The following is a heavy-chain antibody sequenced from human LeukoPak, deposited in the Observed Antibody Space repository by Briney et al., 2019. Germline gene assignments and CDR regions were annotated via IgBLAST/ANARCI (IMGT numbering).Heavy chain of an antibody. CDR3: ARGPANSGYGVDY. D-gene: IGHD5-12*01. CDR1: GLTFSSHW. V-gene: IGHV3-74*01. J-gene: IGHJ4*02. CDR2: INSDGSST. Sequence: GGSLRLSCAASGLTFSSHWMHWVRQAPGKGLVWVSRINSDGSSTSYADSVKGRFTISRDNAKNTLYLQMNSLRVEDTAVYYCARGPANSGYGVDYWGQGTLVTVSS.